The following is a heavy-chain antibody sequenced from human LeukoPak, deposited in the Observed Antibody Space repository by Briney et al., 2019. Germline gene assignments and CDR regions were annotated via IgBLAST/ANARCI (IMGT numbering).Heavy chain of an antibody. CDR1: GFTLSSYG. CDR3: AKDPPVSSSSWSGDDY. Sequence: PGGSLRLSCAASGFTLSSYGMHWVRQAPGKGLEWVAFIRYDGSNKYYADSVKGRFTISRDNSKNTLYLQMNSLRAEDTAVYYCAKDPPVSSSSWSGDDYWGQGTLVTVSS. D-gene: IGHD6-13*01. J-gene: IGHJ4*02. V-gene: IGHV3-30*02. CDR2: IRYDGSNK.